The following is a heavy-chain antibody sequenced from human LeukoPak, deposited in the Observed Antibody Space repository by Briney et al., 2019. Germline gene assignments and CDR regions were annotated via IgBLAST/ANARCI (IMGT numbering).Heavy chain of an antibody. CDR2: ISSSSSYI. J-gene: IGHJ3*02. Sequence: GGSLRLSCAASGFTFSSYSMNWVRQAPGKGLEWVSSISSSSSYIYYADSVKGRLTISRDNAKNSLYLQMNSLRAEDTAVYYCARGYYDSSGYYGDAFDIWGQGTMVTVSS. V-gene: IGHV3-21*01. CDR1: GFTFSSYS. CDR3: ARGYYDSSGYYGDAFDI. D-gene: IGHD3-22*01.